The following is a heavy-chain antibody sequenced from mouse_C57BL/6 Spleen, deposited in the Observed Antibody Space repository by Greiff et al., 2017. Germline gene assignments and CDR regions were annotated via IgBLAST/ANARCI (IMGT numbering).Heavy chain of an antibody. CDR1: GFTFSSYA. CDR3: TGGYYWYFDV. CDR2: ISSGGDYI. V-gene: IGHV5-9-1*02. D-gene: IGHD2-2*01. J-gene: IGHJ1*03. Sequence: EVQLQQSGEGLVKPGGSLKLSCAASGFTFSSYAMSWVRQTPEKRLEWVAYISSGGDYIYYADTVKGRFTISRDNARNTLYLQMSSLKSENTAMYYCTGGYYWYFDVWGTGTTVTVSS.